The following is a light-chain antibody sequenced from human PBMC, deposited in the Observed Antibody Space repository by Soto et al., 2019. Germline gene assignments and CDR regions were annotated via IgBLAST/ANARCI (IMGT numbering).Light chain of an antibody. CDR1: QSVSSY. J-gene: IGKJ3*01. CDR2: DAS. V-gene: IGKV3-11*01. Sequence: EIVLTQSPATLSLSPGERATLSCRASQSVSSYLAWYQQKPGQAPRLLIYDASNRATGIPARFSGSGSGTDFTHTISSLETEDFAVYYCQQRSNWPPIFTFGPGTKVDIK. CDR3: QQRSNWPPIFT.